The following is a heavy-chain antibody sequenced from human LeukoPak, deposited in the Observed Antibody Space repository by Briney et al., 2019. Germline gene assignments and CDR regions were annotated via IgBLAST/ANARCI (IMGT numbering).Heavy chain of an antibody. CDR3: AIGYSYGHIYYYYMDV. CDR1: GGSISTNNW. D-gene: IGHD5-18*01. V-gene: IGHV4-4*02. Sequence: SETLSLTCAVSGGSISTNNWWSWVRQPPGKGLEWIGEIYHSGSTNYNPSLKSRVTISVDKSKSQFSLKLNSVTAADTAVYYCAIGYSYGHIYYYYMDVWGKGTTVTVSS. J-gene: IGHJ6*03. CDR2: IYHSGST.